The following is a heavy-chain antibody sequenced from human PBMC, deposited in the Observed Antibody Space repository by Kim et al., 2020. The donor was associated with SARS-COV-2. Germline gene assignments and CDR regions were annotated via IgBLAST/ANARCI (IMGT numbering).Heavy chain of an antibody. Sequence: SETLSLTCTVSGGSISSSSYYWGWIRQPPGKGLEWIGSIYYSGSTYYNPSLKSRVTISVDTSKNQFSLKLSSVTAADTAVYYCASGSSSWYGSFDYWGQGTLVTVSS. V-gene: IGHV4-39*01. D-gene: IGHD6-13*01. CDR3: ASGSSSWYGSFDY. CDR2: IYYSGST. CDR1: GGSISSSSYY. J-gene: IGHJ4*02.